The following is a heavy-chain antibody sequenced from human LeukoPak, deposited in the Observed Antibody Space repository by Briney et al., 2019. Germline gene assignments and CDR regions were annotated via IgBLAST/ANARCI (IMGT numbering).Heavy chain of an antibody. CDR3: ARDRKYYYGSEYYMDV. D-gene: IGHD3-10*01. J-gene: IGHJ6*03. CDR1: GDNVSSNSAA. V-gene: IGHV6-1*01. CDR2: TYYRSKWYN. Sequence: SQTLSLTCAISGDNVSSNSAAWNWIRLSPSRGLEWLGRTYYRSKWYNDYAISVKSRITINPDTSKNQFSLQLNSVTPEDTGVYYCARDRKYYYGSEYYMDVWGKGTTVTISS.